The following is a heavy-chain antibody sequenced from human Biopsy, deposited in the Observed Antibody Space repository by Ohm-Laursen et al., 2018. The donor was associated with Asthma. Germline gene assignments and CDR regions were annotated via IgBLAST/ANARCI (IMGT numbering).Heavy chain of an antibody. D-gene: IGHD1-1*01. CDR1: GFSFSNFA. J-gene: IGHJ3*02. Sequence: SLRLSCAASGFSFSNFAIHWVRQAPGKGLAWVGVISKDARTQDYVASVKGRFTMARDNPKNTLDLQMNSLRDEDTAVYYCVRDGTDDAFDIWGQGTVVSVPS. V-gene: IGHV3-30*03. CDR2: ISKDARTQ. CDR3: VRDGTDDAFDI.